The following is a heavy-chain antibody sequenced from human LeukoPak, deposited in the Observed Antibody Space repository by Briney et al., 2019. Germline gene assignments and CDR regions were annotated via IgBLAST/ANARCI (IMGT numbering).Heavy chain of an antibody. CDR3: ARAYQPNLSNYYYYYMDV. CDR2: MNPNSGNT. Sequence: ASVKVSCKASGYTFTSYDINWVRQATGQGLEWMGWMNPNSGNTGYAQKFQGRVTMTRNTSISTAYMELSSLRSEDTAVYYCARAYQPNLSNYYYYYMDVWGKGTTVTASS. D-gene: IGHD2-2*01. V-gene: IGHV1-8*01. J-gene: IGHJ6*03. CDR1: GYTFTSYD.